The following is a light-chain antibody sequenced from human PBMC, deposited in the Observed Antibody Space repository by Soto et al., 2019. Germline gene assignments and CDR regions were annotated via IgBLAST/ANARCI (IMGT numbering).Light chain of an antibody. CDR3: KLYTTYSPWR. CDR1: QSVSSW. Sequence: DIQMTQTPATLSSFAGDRVTVTCRASQSVSSWVAWYQEKPGRGPKLRIYYTSTWQSGVPSRFIGSGSGTEFTLTITSLQHDCVATHYYKLYTTYSPWRFGEGTSVE. CDR2: YTS. J-gene: IGKJ1*01. V-gene: IGKV1-5*01.